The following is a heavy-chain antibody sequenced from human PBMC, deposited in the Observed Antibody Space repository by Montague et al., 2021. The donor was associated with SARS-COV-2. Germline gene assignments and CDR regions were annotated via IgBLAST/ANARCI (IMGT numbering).Heavy chain of an antibody. CDR2: IFHSEYT. CDR3: ARDRGAKTYDLLTGYYINYYYGVDV. D-gene: IGHD3-9*01. CDR1: GDCISSSHR. Sequence: SETLSLTCAVSGDCISSSHRWTWVRQSPGKGLEWIGEIFHSEYTNYNPSLKSRVIISLDMSKNQFSLTLTSVTAADTAVYYCARDRGAKTYDLLTGYYINYYYGVDVWGPGTPVTVSS. J-gene: IGHJ6*02. V-gene: IGHV4-4*02.